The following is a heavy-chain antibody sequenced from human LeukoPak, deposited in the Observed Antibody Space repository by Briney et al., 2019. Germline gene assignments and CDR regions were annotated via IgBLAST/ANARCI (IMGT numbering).Heavy chain of an antibody. D-gene: IGHD6-19*01. J-gene: IGHJ4*02. CDR1: GYTLTSYG. Sequence: ASVKVSCKASGYTLTSYGISWVRQAPGQGLEWMGWISAYSGNTNYAQKLQGRVTMTTDTSTSTAYMELRSLRSDDTAVYYCARTIAVAGPFDYWGQGTLVTVSS. CDR2: ISAYSGNT. CDR3: ARTIAVAGPFDY. V-gene: IGHV1-18*01.